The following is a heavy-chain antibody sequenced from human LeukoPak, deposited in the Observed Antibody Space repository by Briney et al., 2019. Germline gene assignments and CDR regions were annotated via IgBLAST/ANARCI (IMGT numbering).Heavy chain of an antibody. V-gene: IGHV3-33*01. CDR3: ARYYCSGGACYSLADY. CDR2: IWYDGSNK. Sequence: GRSLRLSCAASGFTFSSYGMHWVRQAPGKGLEWVAVIWYDGSNKYYADSVKGRFTISRDNSKNTLYLQMNSLRAEDTAVYYCARYYCSGGACYSLADYWGLGNQVTVSS. CDR1: GFTFSSYG. J-gene: IGHJ4*01. D-gene: IGHD2-15*01.